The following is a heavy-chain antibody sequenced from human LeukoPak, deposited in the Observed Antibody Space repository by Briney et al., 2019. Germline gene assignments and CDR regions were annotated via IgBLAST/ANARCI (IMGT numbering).Heavy chain of an antibody. V-gene: IGHV3-48*04. CDR1: GFTFSSYS. CDR2: ISSSSTTI. J-gene: IGHJ4*02. CDR3: ARGHTAVTRHFDF. Sequence: SGGSLRLSCAASGFTFSSYSMMWVRQAPGKGLEWVSYISSSSTTIHYADSVKGRFTISRDDAKNLLYLDMNSLRAEDTAVYYCARGHTAVTRHFDFWGQGTLVTVSS. D-gene: IGHD4-17*01.